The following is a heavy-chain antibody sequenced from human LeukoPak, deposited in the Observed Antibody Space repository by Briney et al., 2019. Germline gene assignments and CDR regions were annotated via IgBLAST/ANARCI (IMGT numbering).Heavy chain of an antibody. Sequence: GGSLRLSCTASGFTFSSYAMSWVRQAPGKGLEWVSAIWHDGSKRYYVDSVEGRFTISRDDSKNTLYLQMDSLRAEDTAVYYCARDSELKRTAISLIRGVRGSRGGQLADWGQGTLVTVSS. CDR2: IWHDGSKR. V-gene: IGHV3-33*08. D-gene: IGHD3-10*01. CDR3: ARDSELKRTAISLIRGVRGSRGGQLAD. CDR1: GFTFSSYA. J-gene: IGHJ4*02.